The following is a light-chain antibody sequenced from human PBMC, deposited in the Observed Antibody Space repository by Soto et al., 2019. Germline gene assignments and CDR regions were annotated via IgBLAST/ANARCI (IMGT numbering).Light chain of an antibody. J-gene: IGKJ3*01. CDR1: QSVTSSY. V-gene: IGKV3-20*01. CDR2: GAS. CDR3: QQYGSSPGT. Sequence: EIVLTQSPGTLSLSPGERATLSCRASQSVTSSYLAWYQQTAGQAPRLLIYGASIRATGIPDRFSGSGSGTDFTLTISRLEPEDFAVYYCQQYGSSPGTFGPGAKVDIK.